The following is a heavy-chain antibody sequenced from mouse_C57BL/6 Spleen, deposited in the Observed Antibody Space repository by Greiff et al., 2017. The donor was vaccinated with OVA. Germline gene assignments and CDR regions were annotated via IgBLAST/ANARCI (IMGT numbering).Heavy chain of an antibody. D-gene: IGHD4-1*01. CDR1: GFTFSDYG. Sequence: EVMLVESGGGLVKPGGSLKLSCAASGFTFSDYGMHWVRQAPEKGLEWVAYICSGSSTIYYADTVKGRFTISRDNAKNTLFLQMTSLRSEDTAMYYCASALGTYWYFDVWGTGTTVTVSS. CDR3: ASALGTYWYFDV. J-gene: IGHJ1*03. V-gene: IGHV5-17*01. CDR2: ICSGSSTI.